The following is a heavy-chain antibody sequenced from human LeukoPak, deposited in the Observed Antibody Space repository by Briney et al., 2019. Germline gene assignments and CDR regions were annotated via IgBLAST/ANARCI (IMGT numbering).Heavy chain of an antibody. J-gene: IGHJ4*02. Sequence: PGGSLRLSCAASGFTFTHYPIHWVRQAPGKGLEWVALISYDGSNIYYADSVKGRFTISRDNSKNTLYLQMNSLRAEDTAVYYCARDADGVVDYWGQGTLVTVSS. CDR3: ARDADGVVDY. CDR1: GFTFTHYP. CDR2: ISYDGSNI. V-gene: IGHV3-30-3*01. D-gene: IGHD3-10*01.